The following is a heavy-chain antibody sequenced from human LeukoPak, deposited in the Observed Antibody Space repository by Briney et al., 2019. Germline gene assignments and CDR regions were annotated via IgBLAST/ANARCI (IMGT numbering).Heavy chain of an antibody. J-gene: IGHJ3*01. Sequence: GESLKISCKGSGYRFSTYWIAWVRQMPGKGLEWMGIIYPGDSDTRYSPSFQGQVTISADKSVNTAYLQWSSLKTSDTAMYYCARPNITSYYDSRGYDAFDVWGQGTMVTVYS. CDR3: ARPNITSYYDSRGYDAFDV. CDR1: GYRFSTYW. D-gene: IGHD3-22*01. V-gene: IGHV5-51*01. CDR2: IYPGDSDT.